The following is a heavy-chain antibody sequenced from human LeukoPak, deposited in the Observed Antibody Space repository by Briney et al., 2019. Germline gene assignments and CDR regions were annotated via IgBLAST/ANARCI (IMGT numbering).Heavy chain of an antibody. D-gene: IGHD6-6*01. J-gene: IGHJ4*02. V-gene: IGHV1-69*05. CDR1: GGTFSSYA. Sequence: SVKVSCKASGGTFSSYAISWVRQAPGQGLEWMGGIIPIFGTANYAQKFQGRVTITTDESTSTAYMELSSLRSEDTAVYYCAGGGLRQLVPFDYWGQGTLVTVSS. CDR3: AGGGLRQLVPFDY. CDR2: IIPIFGTA.